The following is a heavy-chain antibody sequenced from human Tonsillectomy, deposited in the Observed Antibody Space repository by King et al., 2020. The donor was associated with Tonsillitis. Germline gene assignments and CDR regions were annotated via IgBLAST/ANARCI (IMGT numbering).Heavy chain of an antibody. CDR1: GFTFGDNA. J-gene: IGHJ4*02. CDR3: TSRIAAPGFDY. Sequence: VQLVESGGGLVQPGRSLRLSCTASGFTFGDNAMSWVRQAPGKGLEWVGFIRSKAYGGTTEYAASVKGRLTISRDDSKSIAYLQMNSLKTEDTAVYYCTSRIAAPGFDYWGKGTLVTVSS. V-gene: IGHV3-49*04. D-gene: IGHD6-13*01. CDR2: IRSKAYGGTT.